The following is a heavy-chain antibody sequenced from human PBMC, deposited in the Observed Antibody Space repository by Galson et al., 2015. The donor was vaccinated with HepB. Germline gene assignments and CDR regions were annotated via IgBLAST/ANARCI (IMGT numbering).Heavy chain of an antibody. CDR1: GGTFSSYA. CDR2: IIPIFGTA. Sequence: SVKVSCKASGGTFSSYAISWVRQAPGQGLEWMGGIIPIFGTANYAQKFQGRVTITADESTSTAYMELSSLRSEDTAVYYCARVPHDYGDYGGMDVWGQGTTVTVSS. J-gene: IGHJ6*02. CDR3: ARVPHDYGDYGGMDV. V-gene: IGHV1-69*13. D-gene: IGHD4-17*01.